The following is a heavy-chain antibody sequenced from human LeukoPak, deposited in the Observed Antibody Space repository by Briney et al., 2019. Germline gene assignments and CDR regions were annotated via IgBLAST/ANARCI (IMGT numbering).Heavy chain of an antibody. V-gene: IGHV4-4*07. J-gene: IGHJ5*01. Sequence: SETLTLTCTASGFTITSYSWSWIRQSAGKGLEWIGRIYITGSTTYNPSLKSRVTMSLDKSKNQFSLKLSSVTDADTAVYYCARDSGTTGEVKFDSWGQGTLVTVSS. CDR2: IYITGST. CDR3: ARDSGTTGEVKFDS. D-gene: IGHD3-10*01. CDR1: GFTITSYS.